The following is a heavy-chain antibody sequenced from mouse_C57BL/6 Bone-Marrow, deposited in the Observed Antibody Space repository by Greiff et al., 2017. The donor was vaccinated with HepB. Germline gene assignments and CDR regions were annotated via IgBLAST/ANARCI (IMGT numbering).Heavy chain of an antibody. D-gene: IGHD2-5*01. J-gene: IGHJ1*03. V-gene: IGHV5-4*01. CDR2: ISDGGSYT. CDR3: ERDGGYSTRDWYFDV. CDR1: GFTFSSYA. Sequence: EVKLLESGGGLVKPGGSLKLSCAASGFTFSSYAMSWVRQTPEKRLEWVATISDGGSYTYYPDNVKGRFTISRDNAKNNLYLQMSHLTSEDTAMYYCERDGGYSTRDWYFDVWGTGTTVTVSS.